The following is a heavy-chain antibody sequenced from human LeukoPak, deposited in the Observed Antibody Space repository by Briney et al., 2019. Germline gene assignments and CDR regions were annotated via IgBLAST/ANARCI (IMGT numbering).Heavy chain of an antibody. CDR1: GFTFSSYA. D-gene: IGHD2-2*01. CDR2: ISGSGGST. J-gene: IGHJ5*02. V-gene: IGHV3-23*01. CDR3: AKRKYQLLDNWFDP. Sequence: GGSLRLFCAASGFTFSSYAMSWVRQAPGKGLEWVSAISGSGGSTYYADSVKGRFTISRDNSKNTLYPQMNSLRAEDTAVYYCAKRKYQLLDNWFDPWGQGTLVTVSS.